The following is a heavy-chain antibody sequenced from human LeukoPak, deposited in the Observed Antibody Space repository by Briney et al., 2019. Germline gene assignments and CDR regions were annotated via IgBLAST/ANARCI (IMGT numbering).Heavy chain of an antibody. D-gene: IGHD3-10*01. CDR1: GYIFTSYW. V-gene: IGHV5-51*01. J-gene: IGHJ5*02. Sequence: GESLKISCKGSGYIFTSYWIGWVRQMPGKGLEWMGIIYPGDSDTRYSPSFQGQVTISADKSISTAYLQWSSLKASDTAMYYCARRIWFGELLGNWFDPWGQGTLVTVSS. CDR3: ARRIWFGELLGNWFDP. CDR2: IYPGDSDT.